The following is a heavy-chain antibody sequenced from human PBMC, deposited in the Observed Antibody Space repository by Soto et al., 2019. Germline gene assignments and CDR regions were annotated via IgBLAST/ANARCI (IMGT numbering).Heavy chain of an antibody. CDR1: GYSFTSYW. D-gene: IGHD4-4*01. CDR3: ARQGTTVPYYYYYGLDV. CDR2: IYPGDSDT. V-gene: IGHV5-51*01. J-gene: IGHJ6*02. Sequence: PGESLKISCKGSGYSFTSYWIGWVRQMPGKGLEWMGIIYPGDSDTRYSPSFQGQVTISADKSISTAYLQWSSLKASDTAMYYCARQGTTVPYYYYYGLDVWGQGTTVTVSS.